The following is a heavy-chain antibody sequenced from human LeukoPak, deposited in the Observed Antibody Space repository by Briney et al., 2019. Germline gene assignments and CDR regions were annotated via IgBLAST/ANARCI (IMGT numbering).Heavy chain of an antibody. CDR1: GGSISSSSYY. V-gene: IGHV4-39*07. CDR3: ARTSARYSYGYDY. D-gene: IGHD5-18*01. Sequence: PSETLSLTCTVSGGSISSSSYYWGWIRQPPRKGLEWIGSIYYSGSTYYNPSLKSRVTISVDTSKNQFSLKLSSVTAADTAVYYCARTSARYSYGYDYWGQGTLVTVSS. J-gene: IGHJ4*02. CDR2: IYYSGST.